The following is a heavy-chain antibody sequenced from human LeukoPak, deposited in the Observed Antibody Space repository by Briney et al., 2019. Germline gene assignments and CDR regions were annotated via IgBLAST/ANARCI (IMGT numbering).Heavy chain of an antibody. CDR3: ARDSAFSSYSN. CDR1: GFTISNNY. Sequence: GGSLRLSCTASGFTISNNYMSWVRQAPGKGLEWVSIIYSDRSTYYPESVKGRFTITRDDSKSTLFLQMDSLRVEDTAMYYCARDSAFSSYSNWGQGALVTVSS. V-gene: IGHV3-53*01. J-gene: IGHJ1*01. D-gene: IGHD2-15*01. CDR2: IYSDRST.